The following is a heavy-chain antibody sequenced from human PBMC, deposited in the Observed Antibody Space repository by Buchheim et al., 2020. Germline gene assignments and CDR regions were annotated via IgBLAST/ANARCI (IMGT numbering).Heavy chain of an antibody. CDR2: INHSGST. D-gene: IGHD3-10*01. CDR3: ARRGGTYYGSGSYWRNGGGMDV. CDR1: GGSFSGYY. Sequence: QVQLQQWGAGLLKPSETLSLTCAVYGGSFSGYYWSWIRQPPGKGLEWIGEINHSGSTNYNPSLKSRVTISVDTSKNQFSLKLSSVTAADTAVYYCARRGGTYYGSGSYWRNGGGMDVWGQGTT. J-gene: IGHJ6*02. V-gene: IGHV4-34*01.